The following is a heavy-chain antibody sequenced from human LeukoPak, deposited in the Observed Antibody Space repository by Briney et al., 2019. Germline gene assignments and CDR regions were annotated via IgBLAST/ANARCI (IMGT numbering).Heavy chain of an antibody. Sequence: SETLSLTCAVYGRSFSGYYWSWIRQPPGKGLEWIGSIYYSGSTYYNPSLKSRVTISVDTSKNQFSLKLSSVTAADTAVYYCARAYSGSYDYWGQGTLVTVSS. CDR3: ARAYSGSYDY. CDR2: IYYSGST. D-gene: IGHD1-26*01. CDR1: GRSFSGYY. J-gene: IGHJ4*02. V-gene: IGHV4-34*01.